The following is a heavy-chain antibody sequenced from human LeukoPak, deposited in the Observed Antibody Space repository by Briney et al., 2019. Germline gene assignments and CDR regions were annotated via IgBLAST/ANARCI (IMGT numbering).Heavy chain of an antibody. J-gene: IGHJ4*02. D-gene: IGHD3-10*01. CDR3: ARDRSSDRVFDY. Sequence: GGSLRLSCAASGFTVSSNYMSWVRQAPGKGLEWVSVIYSGGSTYCADSVKGRFTISRDNSKNTLYLQMNSLRAEDTAVYYCARDRSSDRVFDYWGQGTLVTVSS. CDR2: IYSGGST. CDR1: GFTVSSNY. V-gene: IGHV3-53*01.